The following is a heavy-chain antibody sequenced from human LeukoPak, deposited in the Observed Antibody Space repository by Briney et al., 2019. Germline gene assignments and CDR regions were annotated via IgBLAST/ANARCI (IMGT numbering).Heavy chain of an antibody. CDR2: ISAVNGDT. V-gene: IGHV1-18*01. J-gene: IGHJ4*02. CDR1: GYTFVNYG. D-gene: IGHD2-15*01. CDR3: ARDYKSSCSGATCLYFDY. Sequence: ASVKVSCKTSGYTFVNYGVSWVRQAPGQGLEWVGWISAVNGDTNSAHNLRGRLTMTIDTSTSTAYMELRSLRSDDTALYFCARDYKSSCSGATCLYFDYWGQGTLVTVSS.